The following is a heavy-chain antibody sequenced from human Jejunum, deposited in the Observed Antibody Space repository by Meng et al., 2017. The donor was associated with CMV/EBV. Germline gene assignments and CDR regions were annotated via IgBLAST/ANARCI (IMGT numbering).Heavy chain of an antibody. D-gene: IGHD3-16*01. Sequence: VSGGSIGTYYWSWIRQPPGKGLEWIGHIYYSGSTNFNPSLKSRVTISLDTSKKQFSLRLSSVTAEDTAVYYCARDSGGGVNWFDPWGQGTRVTVSS. CDR1: GGSIGTYY. CDR3: ARDSGGGVNWFDP. V-gene: IGHV4-59*01. CDR2: IYYSGST. J-gene: IGHJ5*02.